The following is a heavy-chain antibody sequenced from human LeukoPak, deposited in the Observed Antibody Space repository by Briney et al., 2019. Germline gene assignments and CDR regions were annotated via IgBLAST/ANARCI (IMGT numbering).Heavy chain of an antibody. CDR3: ARDNSVRDEAWWFNP. Sequence: ASVTVSYKAFGYTFTNNYMHWVRQAPGQGPEGMGVISPSGGSTTYAQKFQGRVTLTRDMSTSTDYLELSSLRSEDTAVYYCARDNSVRDEAWWFNPWGQGTLVTVSS. V-gene: IGHV1-46*01. D-gene: IGHD5-24*01. CDR2: ISPSGGST. J-gene: IGHJ5*02. CDR1: GYTFTNNY.